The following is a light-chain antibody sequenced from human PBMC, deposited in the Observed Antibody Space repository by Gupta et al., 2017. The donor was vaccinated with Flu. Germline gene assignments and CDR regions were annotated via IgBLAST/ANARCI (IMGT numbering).Light chain of an antibody. V-gene: IGLV1-51*01. CDR3: GTWDSSLSAGV. CDR1: SPNIGNNY. CDR2: DNN. J-gene: IGLJ2*01. Sequence: PGHIVTISRSGSSPNIGNNYVSCYQQLQGTATKHHIDDNNKRPSGIPDRFSGSKSGTTATLGITGLQTGDEADYYCGTWDSSLSAGVFGGGTKLTVL.